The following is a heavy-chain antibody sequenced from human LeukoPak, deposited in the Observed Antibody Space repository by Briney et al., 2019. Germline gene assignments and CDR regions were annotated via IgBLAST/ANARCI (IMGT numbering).Heavy chain of an antibody. Sequence: PGGSLRLSCAASGFTFRTYMLSWVRQAPGKGLEWVSGISASGGDTFYADSVKGRFTISRDNSKNTLSLQMNSLRVEDTAIYYCAKDVRRCNGPCTWGQGTLVTVSS. V-gene: IGHV3-23*01. D-gene: IGHD2-8*01. CDR1: GFTFRTYM. CDR2: ISASGGDT. CDR3: AKDVRRCNGPCT. J-gene: IGHJ5*02.